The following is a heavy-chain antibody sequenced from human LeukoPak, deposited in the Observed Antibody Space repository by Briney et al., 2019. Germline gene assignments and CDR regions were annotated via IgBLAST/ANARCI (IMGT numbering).Heavy chain of an antibody. CDR1: GGSISSYY. D-gene: IGHD3-10*01. CDR2: IYYSGST. J-gene: IGHJ5*02. Sequence: PSETLSLTCTVSGGSISSYYWSWIRQPPGKGLEWIGYIYYSGSTNYNPSLKSRVTISVDTSKNQFSLKLSSVTAADTAVYYCAREGYGSGSRRFDPWGQGTLVTVSS. V-gene: IGHV4-59*01. CDR3: AREGYGSGSRRFDP.